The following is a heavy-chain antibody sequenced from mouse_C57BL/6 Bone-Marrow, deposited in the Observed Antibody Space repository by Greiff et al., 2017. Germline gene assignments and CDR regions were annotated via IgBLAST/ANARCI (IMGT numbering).Heavy chain of an antibody. CDR3: SRRGGSSYVRDFDG. D-gene: IGHD1-1*01. V-gene: IGHV5-15*04. CDR2: ISNLAYSI. Sequence: EVKLVESGGGLVQPGGSLKLSCAASGFTFSDYGMAWVRQAPRKGPEWVAFISNLAYSIYYADTVTGRFTISRENAKNTLYLEMGSLRSGDTAMYYCSRRGGSSYVRDFDGWGTGTTVTVSS. CDR1: GFTFSDYG. J-gene: IGHJ1*03.